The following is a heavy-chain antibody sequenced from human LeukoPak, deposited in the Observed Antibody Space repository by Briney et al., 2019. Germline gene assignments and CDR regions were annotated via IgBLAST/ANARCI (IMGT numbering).Heavy chain of an antibody. CDR3: AKVRVPAAMVHDYFDY. V-gene: IGHV3-30-3*01. CDR1: GFTFSSYA. Sequence: GGSLRLSCAAPGFTFSSYAMHWVRQAPGKGLEWVAVISYDGSNKYYADSVKGRFTISRDNSKNTLYLQMNSLRAEDTAVYYCAKVRVPAAMVHDYFDYWGQGTLVTVSS. J-gene: IGHJ4*02. CDR2: ISYDGSNK. D-gene: IGHD2-2*01.